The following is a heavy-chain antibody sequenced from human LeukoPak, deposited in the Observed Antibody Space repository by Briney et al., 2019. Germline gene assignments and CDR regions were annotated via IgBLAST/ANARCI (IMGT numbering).Heavy chain of an antibody. CDR1: GYTFTGYY. V-gene: IGHV1-2*02. J-gene: IGHJ5*02. CDR3: ARPYLLTDNNWFDP. Sequence: ASVKVSCKASGYTFTGYYMHWVRQAPGQGLEWMGWINPNSGGTNYAQKFQGRVTMTRDTSISTAYMELNRLRSDDTAVYYCARPYLLTDNNWFDPWGQGTLVTVSS. CDR2: INPNSGGT. D-gene: IGHD1-20*01.